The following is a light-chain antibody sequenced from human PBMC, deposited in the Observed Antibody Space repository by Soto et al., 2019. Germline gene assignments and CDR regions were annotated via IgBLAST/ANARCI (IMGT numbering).Light chain of an antibody. Sequence: DIQLTKSPSFLFAPGEARSTIPCGPIKNFRSNLAWYQQKPGKAPKLLIYAASTLQSGVPSGFGGSGSGTEFTLTITSLQPEDFATYYCQQVKTYPLTFGGGTKVEIK. CDR2: AAS. V-gene: IGKV1-9*01. CDR3: QQVKTYPLT. CDR1: KNFRSN. J-gene: IGKJ4*01.